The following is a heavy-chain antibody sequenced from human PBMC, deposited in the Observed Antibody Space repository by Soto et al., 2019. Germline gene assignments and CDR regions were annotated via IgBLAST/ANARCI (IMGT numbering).Heavy chain of an antibody. D-gene: IGHD3-3*02. Sequence: ASVKVSCKASRYTFTTYYIHWVRQAPGQGLEWLGVIIPTSGSRTYAQKLRDRVTVTRDTSTNTIYMELNNLRSEDTAVYFCARELDATYYFDFWGQGTLVTVSS. CDR2: IIPTSGSR. J-gene: IGHJ4*02. V-gene: IGHV1-46*01. CDR3: ARELDATYYFDF. CDR1: RYTFTTYY.